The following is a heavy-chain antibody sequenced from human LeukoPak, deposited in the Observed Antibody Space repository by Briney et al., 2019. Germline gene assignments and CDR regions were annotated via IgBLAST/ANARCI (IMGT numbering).Heavy chain of an antibody. J-gene: IGHJ4*02. CDR2: INPSGSST. CDR1: GYTFSRHY. Sequence: GASVEVSCKASGYTFSRHYMHWVRQAPGQGLEWLGQINPSGSSTGCAQKFQGRVTLTRDTSTSTLYLALSSLRSEDTAVYYCTRESADLKFFDFWGQGTLVTVSS. CDR3: TRESADLKFFDF. V-gene: IGHV1-46*01.